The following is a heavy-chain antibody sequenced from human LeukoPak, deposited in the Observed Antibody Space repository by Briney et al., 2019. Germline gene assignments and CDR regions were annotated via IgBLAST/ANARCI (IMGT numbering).Heavy chain of an antibody. V-gene: IGHV1-69*13. J-gene: IGHJ4*02. CDR1: GGTFISYA. CDR3: ASSSAKIGYFDY. Sequence: SVKVSCKASGGTFISYAISWVRQAPGQGLEWMGGIIPIFGTANYAQKFQSRVTITADESTSTAYMELSSLRSEDSAVYYCASSSAKIGYFDYWGQGTLVTVSS. CDR2: IIPIFGTA. D-gene: IGHD6-25*01.